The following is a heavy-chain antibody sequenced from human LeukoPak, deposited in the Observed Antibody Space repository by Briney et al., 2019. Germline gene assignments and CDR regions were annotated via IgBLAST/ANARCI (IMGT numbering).Heavy chain of an antibody. Sequence: RGESLKISCKGSGYTFSSYWIGWVRQMPGKGLEWMGIIYPGDSDTRYSPPFQGQVTLSVDKSINTAYLQWSSLRASDTAMYYCATAYWYDSRGYDDAFDIWGQGTKVIVSS. CDR2: IYPGDSDT. CDR1: GYTFSSYW. V-gene: IGHV5-51*01. D-gene: IGHD3-22*01. CDR3: ATAYWYDSRGYDDAFDI. J-gene: IGHJ3*02.